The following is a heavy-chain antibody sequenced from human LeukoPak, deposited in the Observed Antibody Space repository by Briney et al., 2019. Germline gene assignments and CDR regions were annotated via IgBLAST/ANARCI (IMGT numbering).Heavy chain of an antibody. V-gene: IGHV3-23*01. CDR3: VRKAPHGGNPFDY. Sequence: GGSLRLSCAASGFTFNSYAMSWVRQAPGKGLERVSAISGSGGSTYYADSVKGRFTISRDNSKNTLYLQMNSLRAEDTAVYYCVRKAPHGGNPFDYWGQGTLVTVSS. D-gene: IGHD4-23*01. CDR2: ISGSGGST. CDR1: GFTFNSYA. J-gene: IGHJ4*02.